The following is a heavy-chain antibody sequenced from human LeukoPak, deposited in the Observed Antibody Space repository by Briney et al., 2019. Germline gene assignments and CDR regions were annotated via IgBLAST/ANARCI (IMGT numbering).Heavy chain of an antibody. V-gene: IGHV3-23*01. D-gene: IGHD6-19*01. CDR1: GFTFSSYA. Sequence: PGGSLRLSCAASGFTFSSYAMSWVRQAPGKGLERVSAISGSGGSTYYADSVKGRFTISRDSSKNTLYLQMNSLRAEDTAVYYCAKTYSSGWSSAEYFQHWGQGTLVTVSS. CDR2: ISGSGGST. J-gene: IGHJ1*01. CDR3: AKTYSSGWSSAEYFQH.